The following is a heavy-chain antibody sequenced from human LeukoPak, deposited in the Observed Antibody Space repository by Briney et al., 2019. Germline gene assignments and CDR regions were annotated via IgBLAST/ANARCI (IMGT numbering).Heavy chain of an antibody. D-gene: IGHD5-24*01. V-gene: IGHV4-30-4*01. Sequence: SETLSLTCTVSGGSISSGDYYWSWIRQPPGKGLEWIGYIYYSGSTYYNPSLKSRVTISVDTSKNQFSLKLSSVTAADTAVYYCAREVEMATTLHYLDYWGQGTLVTVSS. CDR2: IYYSGST. CDR3: AREVEMATTLHYLDY. J-gene: IGHJ4*02. CDR1: GGSISSGDYY.